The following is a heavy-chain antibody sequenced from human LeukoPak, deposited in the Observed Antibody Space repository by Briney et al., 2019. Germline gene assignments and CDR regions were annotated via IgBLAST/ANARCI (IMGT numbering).Heavy chain of an antibody. CDR3: ARSYNSGSYYPYYFDY. J-gene: IGHJ4*02. V-gene: IGHV4-59*11. CDR2: VYYTGST. CDR1: GGFISSHF. Sequence: SETLSLTCTVSGGFISSHFWSWVRQPPGKGLEWIGNVYYTGSTNYKPSLKSRITVSVDTSKNQFSLKLSSVTAADTAVYYCARSYNSGSYYPYYFDYWGQGTLVTVSS. D-gene: IGHD3-10*01.